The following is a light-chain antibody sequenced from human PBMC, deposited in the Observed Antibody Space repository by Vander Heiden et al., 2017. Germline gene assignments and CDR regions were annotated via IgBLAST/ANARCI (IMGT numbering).Light chain of an antibody. Sequence: QSALTQPRSVSGSPGQSVTISCTGTSSDVGGYTYVSWYQHFPGKAPKLMIYDVSKRPSGVPDRFSGSKSGNAASLTISGLQADDEADYYCCSYAGRYTFVFGTGTQVTVL. V-gene: IGLV2-11*01. CDR3: CSYAGRYTFV. CDR2: DVS. J-gene: IGLJ1*01. CDR1: SSDVGGYTY.